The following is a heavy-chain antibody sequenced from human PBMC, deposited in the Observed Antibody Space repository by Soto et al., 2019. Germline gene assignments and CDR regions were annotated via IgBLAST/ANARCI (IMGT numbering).Heavy chain of an antibody. CDR2: IKPTDSDT. J-gene: IGHJ4*02. V-gene: IGHV5-51*01. CDR1: GYIFTTYW. D-gene: IGHD5-12*01. CDR3: ARQWNFGY. Sequence: EVQLVQSGAEVKTPGESLKISCKASGYIFTTYWIAWVRQMPGKGLEWIGIIKPTDSDTRYSPSFQGQVTNSADKSISATFLEWSSPEASDTAISDCARQWNFGYWGQGTLVTVSS.